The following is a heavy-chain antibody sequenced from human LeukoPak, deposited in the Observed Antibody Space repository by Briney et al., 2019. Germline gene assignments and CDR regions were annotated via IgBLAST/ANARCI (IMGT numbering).Heavy chain of an antibody. V-gene: IGHV3-9*01. CDR1: GFTFDDYA. J-gene: IGHJ4*02. D-gene: IGHD3-10*01. Sequence: GRSLRLSCAASGFTFDDYAMHWVRQAQGKGLEWVSGISWNSGSIGYADSVKGRFTISRDNAKNSLYLQMNSLRAEDTALYYCAKDSSSYYYGSGSYYPYWGQGTLVTVSS. CDR2: ISWNSGSI. CDR3: AKDSSSYYYGSGSYYPY.